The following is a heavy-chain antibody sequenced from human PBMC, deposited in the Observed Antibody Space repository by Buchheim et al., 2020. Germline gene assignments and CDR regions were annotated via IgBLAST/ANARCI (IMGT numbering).Heavy chain of an antibody. CDR3: ARVRIGVVVVPAAISQHYGMDV. Sequence: QVQLVQSGAEVKKPGASVKVSCKASGYTFTSYYMHWVRQAPGQGLEWMGIINPSGGSTSYAQKFQGRVTMTRDTPTSTGYMELSSLRSEDTAVYYCARVRIGVVVVPAAISQHYGMDVWGQGTT. V-gene: IGHV1-46*03. D-gene: IGHD2-2*02. CDR2: INPSGGST. J-gene: IGHJ6*02. CDR1: GYTFTSYY.